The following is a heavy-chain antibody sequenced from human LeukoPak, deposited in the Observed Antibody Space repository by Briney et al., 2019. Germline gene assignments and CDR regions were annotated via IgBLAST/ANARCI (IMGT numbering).Heavy chain of an antibody. CDR3: ARDSSPTVVTPLFDC. Sequence: GASVKVSCKASGYTFTDYYLHWVRQAPGHGLEWMGWINPNSGGTNYAQKFQGRVTMTRDTSISTAYMELSSLRSEDTAVYYCARDSSPTVVTPLFDCWGQGTLVTVSS. CDR1: GYTFTDYY. CDR2: INPNSGGT. J-gene: IGHJ4*02. V-gene: IGHV1-2*02. D-gene: IGHD4-23*01.